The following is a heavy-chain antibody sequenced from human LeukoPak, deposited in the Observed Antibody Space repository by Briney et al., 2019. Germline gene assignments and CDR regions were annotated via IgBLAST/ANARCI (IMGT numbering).Heavy chain of an antibody. D-gene: IGHD6-6*01. J-gene: IGHJ4*02. Sequence: PSGTLSLTCTVSHDSFISYYWNWIRQPPGKGLEWIGYIYSSGNTDYNPALKSRVTMSMDTSRNQFSLKLGSMTAADTAIYYCARDGGIAAQFDYWGQGALVTVSS. V-gene: IGHV4-59*01. CDR2: IYSSGNT. CDR3: ARDGGIAAQFDY. CDR1: HDSFISYY.